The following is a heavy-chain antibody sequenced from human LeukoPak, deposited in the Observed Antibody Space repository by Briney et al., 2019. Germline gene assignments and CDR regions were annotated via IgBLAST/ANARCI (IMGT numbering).Heavy chain of an antibody. CDR1: GFTFSSYS. V-gene: IGHV3-21*01. Sequence: GGSLRLSCAAPGFTFSSYSMNWVRQAPGKGLEWVSSISSSSSYIYYADSVKGRFTISRDNAKNSLYLQMNSLRAEDTAVYYCARGLVGATGPYYFDYWGQGTLVTVPS. J-gene: IGHJ4*02. D-gene: IGHD1-26*01. CDR3: ARGLVGATGPYYFDY. CDR2: ISSSSSYI.